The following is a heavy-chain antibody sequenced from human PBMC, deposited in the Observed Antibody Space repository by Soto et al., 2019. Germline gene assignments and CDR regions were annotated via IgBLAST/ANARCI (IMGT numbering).Heavy chain of an antibody. CDR1: GYTFTSYW. D-gene: IGHD2-15*01. Sequence: PAEPRKVSCKGSGYTFTSYWIGWVLEVRGEGLEWMGIIYPGDSDTRYSPSFQGQVTISADKSISTAYLQWSSLKASDTAMYYCARQMGSRPSYYYYGMDVWGQGTTVTVSS. CDR3: ARQMGSRPSYYYYGMDV. CDR2: IYPGDSDT. J-gene: IGHJ6*02. V-gene: IGHV5-51*01.